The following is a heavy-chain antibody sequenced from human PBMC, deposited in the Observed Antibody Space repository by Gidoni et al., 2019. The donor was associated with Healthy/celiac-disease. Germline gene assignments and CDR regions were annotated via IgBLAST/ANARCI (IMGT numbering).Heavy chain of an antibody. V-gene: IGHV3-48*03. J-gene: IGHJ1*01. CDR1: GFPFSSYE. CDR2: ISSSGSTI. Sequence: EVQLVDSGGGLVQPGGSLRLSCAASGFPFSSYEMNWVRQAPGKGLEWVAYISSSGSTICYADSVKGRFTISRDNAKNSLDLQMNSLRAEDTAVYYCARIAAAGTIDLEYFQHWGQGTLVTVAS. CDR3: ARIAAAGTIDLEYFQH. D-gene: IGHD6-13*01.